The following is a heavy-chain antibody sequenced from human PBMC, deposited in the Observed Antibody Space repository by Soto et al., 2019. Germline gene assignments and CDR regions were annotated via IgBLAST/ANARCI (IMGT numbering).Heavy chain of an antibody. Sequence: SETLSLTCTVSGGSISRDDYFWSWIRQAPGKGLEWIGFIYYSGTYYNPSLKSRATISADPSKNHFSLKLTSVTAADTAVYYCARDLAYCATGSCYAKWGSWGQGTLVT. CDR3: ARDLAYCATGSCYAKWGS. CDR2: IYYSGT. V-gene: IGHV4-30-4*01. J-gene: IGHJ5*02. CDR1: GGSISRDDYF. D-gene: IGHD2-21*01.